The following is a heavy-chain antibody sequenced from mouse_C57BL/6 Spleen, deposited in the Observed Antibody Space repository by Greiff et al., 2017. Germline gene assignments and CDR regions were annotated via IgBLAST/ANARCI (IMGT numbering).Heavy chain of an antibody. CDR3: ARWGFITTVVDYWYFDV. Sequence: QVHVKQSGAELVKPGASVKISCKASGYAFSSYWMNWVKQRPGKGLEWIGQFYPGDGDTNYNGKFKGKATLTADKSSSTAYMQLSSLTSEDSAVYFCARWGFITTVVDYWYFDVWGTGTTVTVSS. V-gene: IGHV1-80*01. CDR1: GYAFSSYW. D-gene: IGHD1-1*01. CDR2: FYPGDGDT. J-gene: IGHJ1*03.